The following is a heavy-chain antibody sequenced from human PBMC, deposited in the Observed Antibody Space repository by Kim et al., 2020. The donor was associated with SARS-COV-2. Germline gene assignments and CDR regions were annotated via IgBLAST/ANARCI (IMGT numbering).Heavy chain of an antibody. D-gene: IGHD4-17*01. Sequence: GESLKISCKASGYNFATYWIAWVRQMPGKGLEWMGIIYPAESDIRYSPPFQGQVTISADKSISTAYLQWSKLKASDTAMYYCARRIYGGNYWYFDLWGRGTLVTVSS. V-gene: IGHV5-51*01. CDR3: ARRIYGGNYWYFDL. CDR2: IYPAESDI. J-gene: IGHJ2*01. CDR1: GYNFATYW.